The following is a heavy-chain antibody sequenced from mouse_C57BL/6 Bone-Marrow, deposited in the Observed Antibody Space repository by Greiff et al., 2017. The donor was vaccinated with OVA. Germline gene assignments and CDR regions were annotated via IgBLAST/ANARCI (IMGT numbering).Heavy chain of an antibody. D-gene: IGHD2-4*01. J-gene: IGHJ4*01. CDR3: TRADYDSYYYAMDY. CDR1: GFTFSSYA. V-gene: IGHV5-9-1*02. Sequence: EVMLVESGEGLVKPGGSLKLSCAASGFTFSSYAMSWVRQTPEKRLEWVAYISSGGDYIYYADTVKGRFTISRDNARNTLYLQMSSLKSEDTAMYYCTRADYDSYYYAMDYWGQGASVTVSS. CDR2: ISSGGDYI.